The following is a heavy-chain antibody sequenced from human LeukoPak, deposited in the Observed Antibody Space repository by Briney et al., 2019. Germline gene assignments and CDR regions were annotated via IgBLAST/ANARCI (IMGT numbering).Heavy chain of an antibody. V-gene: IGHV4-34*01. D-gene: IGHD2-21*02. CDR2: INHSGST. CDR3: ARVYCGGDCYSGGPKYYFDY. CDR1: GGSFSGYY. Sequence: SETLSLTCAVYGGSFSGYYWSWIPQPPGKGLEWIGEINHSGSTNYNPSLKSRVTISVDTSKNQFSLKLSSVTAADTAVYYCARVYCGGDCYSGGPKYYFDYWGQGTLVTVSS. J-gene: IGHJ4*02.